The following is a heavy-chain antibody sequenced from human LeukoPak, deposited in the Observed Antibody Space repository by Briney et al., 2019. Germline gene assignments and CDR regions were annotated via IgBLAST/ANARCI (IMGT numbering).Heavy chain of an antibody. CDR1: GFTFSHDW. J-gene: IGHJ6*03. CDR2: IKQEGSEKQDGSEK. D-gene: IGHD3-10*01. V-gene: IGHV3-7*01. CDR3: AGSGRGVDSFYFYMDV. Sequence: PGGSLRLSCAASGFTFSHDWRRWVRQAPGKGLEWVANIKQEGSEKQDGSEKNYVDSVKGRFTISRDNDKNSMYLQMNSLRAEDTAVYYCAGSGRGVDSFYFYMDVWGKGTTVTVSS.